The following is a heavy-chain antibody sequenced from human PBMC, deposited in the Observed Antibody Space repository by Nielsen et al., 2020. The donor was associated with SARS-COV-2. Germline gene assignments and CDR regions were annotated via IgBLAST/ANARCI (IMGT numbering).Heavy chain of an antibody. J-gene: IGHJ2*01. D-gene: IGHD6-13*01. CDR2: IYYSGST. CDR1: GGSISNYY. Sequence: SETLSLTCTVSGGSISNYYWSWIRQPPGKGLEWIGYIYYSGSTNYNPSLKSRVTISVDTSKNQFSLKLSSVTAADTAVYYCARGGIAAAGTRLLWYWYFDLWGRGTLVTVSS. CDR3: ARGGIAAAGTRLLWYWYFDL. V-gene: IGHV4-59*01.